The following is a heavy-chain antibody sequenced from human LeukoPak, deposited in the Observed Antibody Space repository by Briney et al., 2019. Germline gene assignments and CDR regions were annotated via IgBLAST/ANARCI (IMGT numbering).Heavy chain of an antibody. CDR1: GYIFTGYY. V-gene: IGHV1-2*02. CDR2: INPNSGDT. D-gene: IGHD5-12*01. CDR3: ARGGYSGTEKPNDY. Sequence: RASVKVSCKASGYIFTGYYMHWVRQAPGQGLEWMGWINPNSGDTNYAQKFQGRVIMTRDTSITTAYMELRRLRSDDTAVYYCARGGYSGTEKPNDYWGPGTLVTVSP. J-gene: IGHJ4*02.